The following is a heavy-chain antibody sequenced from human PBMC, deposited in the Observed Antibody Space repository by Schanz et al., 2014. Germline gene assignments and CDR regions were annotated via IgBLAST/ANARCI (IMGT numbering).Heavy chain of an antibody. D-gene: IGHD3-10*02. CDR1: GFTFSSYS. V-gene: IGHV3-48*01. CDR3: AKNQYDDVDVSSFYMDF. J-gene: IGHJ4*02. Sequence: EVQLVESGGGLVQPGGSLRLSCTASGFTFSSYSMNWVRQAPGKGLEWVSYVSRSTPGKYYADSVKGRFTMSRDNAKNSLFLQMNSLRAEDTAIYYCAKNQYDDVDVSSFYMDFWGQGTLVTVSS. CDR2: VSRSTPGK.